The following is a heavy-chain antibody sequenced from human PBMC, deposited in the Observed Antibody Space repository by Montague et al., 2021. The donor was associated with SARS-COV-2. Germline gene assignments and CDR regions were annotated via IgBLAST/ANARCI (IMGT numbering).Heavy chain of an antibody. J-gene: IGHJ4*02. D-gene: IGHD3-9*01. V-gene: IGHV2-70*01. Sequence: PPLVKPTQTLTLTCTFSGFSLSTSGMCVSWIRQPPGKALEWLALIDWDDDKYYSTSLKTRLTISKDTSKNQVVLTMTNMDPVDTATYYCVRIRDYDILTGSYSGFDYWGQGTLVTVSS. CDR1: GFSLSTSGMC. CDR3: VRIRDYDILTGSYSGFDY. CDR2: IDWDDDK.